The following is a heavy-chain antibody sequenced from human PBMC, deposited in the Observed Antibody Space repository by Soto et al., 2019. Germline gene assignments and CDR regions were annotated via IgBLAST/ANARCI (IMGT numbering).Heavy chain of an antibody. J-gene: IGHJ4*02. CDR1: VGTFSSYA. V-gene: IGHV1-69*13. D-gene: IGHD1-26*01. CDR3: ASIVGATRVEIRAY. Sequence: SVKGSCKASVGTFSSYAISWVRQAPGQGLEWMGGIIPIFGTANYAQRFQGRVTITADESTSTAYMELSGLRSEDTAVYYCASIVGATRVEIRAYWGQGTLVTVSS. CDR2: IIPIFGTA.